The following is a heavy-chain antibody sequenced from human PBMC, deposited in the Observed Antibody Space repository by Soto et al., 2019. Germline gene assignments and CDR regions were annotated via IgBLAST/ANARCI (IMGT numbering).Heavy chain of an antibody. Sequence: SETLSLTCTVPGGSISSYYWSWIRQPPGKGLGWSGYIHYSGSTNYNPSLKGRVTISVDTSKNQFSLKLSSVTAADTAVYYCAIDRGCSGGSCSRRGKWLDPWGQGTLVSVSS. CDR2: IHYSGST. D-gene: IGHD2-15*01. V-gene: IGHV4-59*01. CDR1: GGSISSYY. J-gene: IGHJ5*02. CDR3: AIDRGCSGGSCSRRGKWLDP.